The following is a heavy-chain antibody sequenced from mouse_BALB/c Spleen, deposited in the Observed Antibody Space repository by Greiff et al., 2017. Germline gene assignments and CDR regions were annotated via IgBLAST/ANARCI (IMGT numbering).Heavy chain of an antibody. CDR3: AREAFYYYGRSYWYFDV. J-gene: IGHJ1*01. CDR2: ISYDGSN. V-gene: IGHV3-6*02. D-gene: IGHD1-1*01. Sequence: VQLKQSGPGLVKPSQSLSLTCSVTGYSITSGYYWNWIRQFPGNKLEWMGYISYDGSNNYNPSPKNRISITRDTSKNQFFLKLNSVTTEDTATYYCAREAFYYYGRSYWYFDVWGAGTTVTVSS. CDR1: GYSITSGYY.